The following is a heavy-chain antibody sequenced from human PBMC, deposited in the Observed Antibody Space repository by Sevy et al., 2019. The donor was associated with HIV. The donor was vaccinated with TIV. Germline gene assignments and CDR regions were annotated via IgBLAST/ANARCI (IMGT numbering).Heavy chain of an antibody. CDR2: ISQTYDGSKK. CDR3: ARVNSGYFFFDY. J-gene: IGHJ4*02. Sequence: GGSLRLSCAASGFTFGSYTLYWVRQAPGKGLEWVALISQTYDGSKKYYTDSVQGRFTISRDNSKNTLYLQMDSLRPEDTAAYYCARVNSGYFFFDYWGQGILVTVSS. V-gene: IGHV3-30-3*01. CDR1: GFTFGSYT. D-gene: IGHD3-22*01.